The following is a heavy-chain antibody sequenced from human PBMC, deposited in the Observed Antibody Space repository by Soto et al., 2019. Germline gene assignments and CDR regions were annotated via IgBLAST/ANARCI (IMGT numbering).Heavy chain of an antibody. D-gene: IGHD3-16*01. CDR3: ARSLGSKNAFDI. V-gene: IGHV3-74*01. Sequence: GGSLRLSCAASGFTFTSHWMHWFRQAPGKGLVWVSRIYSDESNTNYVDSVKGRFTISRDNVKNTLYLQMNSLRAEDTAIYYCARSLGSKNAFDIWGPGTKVTVSS. J-gene: IGHJ3*02. CDR2: IYSDESNT. CDR1: GFTFTSHW.